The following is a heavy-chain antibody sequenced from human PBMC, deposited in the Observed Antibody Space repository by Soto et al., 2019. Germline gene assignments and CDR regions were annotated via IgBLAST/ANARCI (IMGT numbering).Heavy chain of an antibody. Sequence: QVQLVESGGGLVEPGGSLRLSCAASGFTFSDYYMTWIRQAPGKGLEWVSYINSDGSTKYYADSVKGRFTISRDNAKNSLFLQMENLRVEDTAVYYCLRPYFFDYWGQGTVVAVSS. J-gene: IGHJ4*02. CDR2: INSDGSTK. V-gene: IGHV3-11*01. CDR3: LRPYFFDY. CDR1: GFTFSDYY.